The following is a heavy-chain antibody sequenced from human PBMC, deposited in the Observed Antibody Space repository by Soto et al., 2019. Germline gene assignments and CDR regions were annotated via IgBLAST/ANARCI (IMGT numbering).Heavy chain of an antibody. Sequence: GGSLRLSCAASGFTFSSYAMHWVRQAPGKGLEWVAVISYDGSNKYYADSVKGRFTISRDNSKNTLYLQMNSLRAEDTAVYYCARAIVGKTYSMDYWGQGTLVTVSS. D-gene: IGHD2-21*01. J-gene: IGHJ4*02. CDR2: ISYDGSNK. CDR1: GFTFSSYA. V-gene: IGHV3-30-3*01. CDR3: ARAIVGKTYSMDY.